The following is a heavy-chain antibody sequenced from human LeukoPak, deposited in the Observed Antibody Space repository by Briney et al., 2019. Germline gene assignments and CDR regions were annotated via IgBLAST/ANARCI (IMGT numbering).Heavy chain of an antibody. Sequence: SETLSLTRTVSGYSISSGYYWGWIRQPPGKGLEWIGSIHHSGSTHSNPSLKRRVTLSVDTSKNQFSLKLSSVAAADTAVYYCARWGAAGGARSVINWFDPWGQGTLVTVSS. V-gene: IGHV4-38-2*02. J-gene: IGHJ5*02. CDR3: ARWGAAGGARSVINWFDP. D-gene: IGHD2-21*01. CDR1: GYSISSGYY. CDR2: IHHSGST.